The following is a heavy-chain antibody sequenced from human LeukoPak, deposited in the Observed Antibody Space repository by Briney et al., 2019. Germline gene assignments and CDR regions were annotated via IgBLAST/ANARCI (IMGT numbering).Heavy chain of an antibody. CDR3: ARGEIWSGYLT. V-gene: IGHV3-48*04. Sequence: PGGSLRLSCAASGFTFSSYSMNWVRQAPGKGLEWVSYISSSSSTIYYADSVKGRFTISRDNAKNSLYLQMNSLRAEDTAVYYCARGEIWSGYLTWGQGTLVTVSS. J-gene: IGHJ5*02. CDR1: GFTFSSYS. CDR2: ISSSSSTI. D-gene: IGHD3-3*01.